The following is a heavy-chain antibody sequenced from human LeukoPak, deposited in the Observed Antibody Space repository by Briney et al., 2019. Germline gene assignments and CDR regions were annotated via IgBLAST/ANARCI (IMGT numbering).Heavy chain of an antibody. J-gene: IGHJ4*02. D-gene: IGHD2-21*01. Sequence: ASVKVSCKASGYTFTGYYIHWVRQAPGQVLEWMGWINPNGGDTTYAQNFRGRVTMTRDTAISTAYMELSRLRSDDTAVYYCARGGSAAYLLDYWGQGTLVTVSS. V-gene: IGHV1-2*02. CDR3: ARGGSAAYLLDY. CDR2: INPNGGDT. CDR1: GYTFTGYY.